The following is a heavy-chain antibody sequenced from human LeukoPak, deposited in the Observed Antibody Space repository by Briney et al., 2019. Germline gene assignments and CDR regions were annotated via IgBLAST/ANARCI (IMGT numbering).Heavy chain of an antibody. CDR3: AKQLGYCSDGSCYFPY. D-gene: IGHD2-15*01. J-gene: IGHJ4*02. CDR2: ISNNGGYT. Sequence: ETLSLTCIVSGGSVSSDIYHWSWVRQAPGKGLEWVSAISNNGGYTYYADSVQGRFTISRDNSKSTLCLQMNSLRAEDTAVYYCAKQLGYCSDGSCYFPYWGQGTLVTVSS. V-gene: IGHV3-23*01. CDR1: GGSVSSDIY.